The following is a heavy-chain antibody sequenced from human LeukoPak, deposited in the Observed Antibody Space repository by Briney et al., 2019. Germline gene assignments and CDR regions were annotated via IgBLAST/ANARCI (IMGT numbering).Heavy chain of an antibody. V-gene: IGHV3-48*01. D-gene: IGHD6-13*01. Sequence: GGSLRLSCAGSGFSISNYGMNWVRQAPGKGLEWLSYIRSDSSTKYYADSVEGRFTISRDNSKNTLYQQMNSRRGEDTAVYYCAKTWDSASWYYFDYWGQGTLVTVSS. CDR3: AKTWDSASWYYFDY. J-gene: IGHJ4*02. CDR1: GFSISNYG. CDR2: IRSDSSTK.